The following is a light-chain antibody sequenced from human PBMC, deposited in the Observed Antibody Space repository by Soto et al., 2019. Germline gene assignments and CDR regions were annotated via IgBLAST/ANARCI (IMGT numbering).Light chain of an antibody. J-gene: IGKJ2*01. CDR2: WAS. Sequence: DIVMTQSPDSLAVSLGERATINCKSSQSVLYSSNNKNYLAWYQQKPGQPPKLLIYWASTRESGVPDRFSGSGSGTDFTLTISSLQAEDVAVYYCQQYHSGYTFGQGTKLEIK. CDR1: QSVLYSSNNKNY. CDR3: QQYHSGYT. V-gene: IGKV4-1*01.